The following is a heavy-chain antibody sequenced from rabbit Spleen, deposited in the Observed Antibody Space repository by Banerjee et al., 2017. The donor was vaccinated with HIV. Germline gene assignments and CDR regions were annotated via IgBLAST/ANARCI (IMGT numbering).Heavy chain of an antibody. CDR2: IYAGSSGSA. V-gene: IGHV1S40*01. J-gene: IGHJ4*01. D-gene: IGHD7-1*01. Sequence: QSLEESGGDLVKPGASLTLTCTASGFSFSSNVYMCWVRQAPGKGLEWIACIYAGSSGSAYYASWAKGRFTISKTSSTTVTLQMTSLTAADTATYFCARDEVYAGYTAFGVATLHDFNLWGPGTLVTVS. CDR1: GFSFSSNVY. CDR3: ARDEVYAGYTAFGVATLHDFNL.